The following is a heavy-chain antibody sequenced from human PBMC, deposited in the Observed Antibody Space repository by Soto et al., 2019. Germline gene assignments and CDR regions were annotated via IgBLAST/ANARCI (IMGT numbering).Heavy chain of an antibody. CDR2: IYWDDDT. D-gene: IGHD4-17*01. V-gene: IGHV2-5*02. CDR1: GFSLTTRGVG. Sequence: QITLKESGPTLVKPTQTLTLTCTFSGFSLTTRGVGVGWIRQPPGKPLEWLALIYWDDDTRYSPSLKSRLALTXDXXKNQVVLTMSHIDPADTGTYFCAHRTTTVTWWFDPWGQGTLVTVSS. CDR3: AHRTTTVTWWFDP. J-gene: IGHJ5*02.